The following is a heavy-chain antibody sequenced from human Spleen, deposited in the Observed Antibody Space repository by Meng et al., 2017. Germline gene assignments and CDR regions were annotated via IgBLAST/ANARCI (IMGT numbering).Heavy chain of an antibody. CDR1: GFTFTNAW. J-gene: IGHJ5*02. CDR3: TTDLPFTEGGVITT. D-gene: IGHD3-16*02. V-gene: IGHV3-15*04. Sequence: GESLKISCAASGFTFTNAWMSWVRQAPGKGLEWVGRIVSKPDGGTTDYAAPVKGRFTISRDDSRDTLYLQMSSLKTEDTAVYYCTTDLPFTEGGVITTWGQGTLVTVSS. CDR2: IVSKPDGGTT.